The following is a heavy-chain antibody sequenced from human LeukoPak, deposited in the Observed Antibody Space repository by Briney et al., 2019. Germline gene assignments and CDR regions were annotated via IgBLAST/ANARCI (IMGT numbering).Heavy chain of an antibody. J-gene: IGHJ4*02. CDR1: GFTFNTYA. Sequence: GGFLRPSCAASGFTFNTYAMNWVRQAPGKGLEWVSAISGSGDSTYYADSVKGRFTISRDNSRNTLSLQMNSLRADDTAVFYCAKELREGRFTAMVQIDYWGQGTLVTVSS. D-gene: IGHD5-18*01. CDR2: ISGSGDST. CDR3: AKELREGRFTAMVQIDY. V-gene: IGHV3-23*01.